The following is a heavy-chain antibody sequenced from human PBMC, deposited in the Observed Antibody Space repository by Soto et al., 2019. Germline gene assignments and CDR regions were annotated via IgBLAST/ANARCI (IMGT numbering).Heavy chain of an antibody. CDR2: XNPNSXGT. J-gene: IGHJ3*02. V-gene: IGHV1-2*04. CDR3: ARLTSQMDFDI. CDR1: GYTFTGYY. Sequence: XVKVSCKASGYTFTGYYMHWVRQAPGQGLEWMGWXNPNSXGTNYAQKFQGXVTMTRDTSISTAYMELSRLRYDDKDVYYCARLTSQMDFDIWGQGTMVTVSS.